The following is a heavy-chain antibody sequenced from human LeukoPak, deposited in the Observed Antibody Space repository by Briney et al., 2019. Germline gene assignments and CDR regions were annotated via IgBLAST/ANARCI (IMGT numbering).Heavy chain of an antibody. D-gene: IGHD5/OR15-5a*01. CDR2: ISAYSGNT. J-gene: IGHJ4*02. V-gene: IGHV1-18*01. CDR1: GYTFTNYG. Sequence: ASVKVSCKASGYTFTNYGISWVRQAPGQGLEWMGWISAYSGNTHYAQKIQGRATMTTDTSTSTAYMELRSLTPDDTAVYYCARDAVSTTTAGGIDYWGQGTLVTVSS. CDR3: ARDAVSTTTAGGIDY.